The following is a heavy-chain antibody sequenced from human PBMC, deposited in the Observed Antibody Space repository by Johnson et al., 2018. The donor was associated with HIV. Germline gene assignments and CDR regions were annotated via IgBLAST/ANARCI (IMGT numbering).Heavy chain of an antibody. CDR2: INWSGGST. J-gene: IGHJ3*02. D-gene: IGHD6-19*01. CDR3: ARGGSGWYFAFDI. V-gene: IGHV3-20*04. CDR1: GFTFDDYG. Sequence: VQLVESGGGVVRPGGSLRLSCAASGFTFDDYGMSWVRQVPGKGLEWVSGINWSGGSTGYADSVKGRFTISRDNSKNTLYLQINSLRAEDTAVYYCARGGSGWYFAFDIWGQGTMVTVSS.